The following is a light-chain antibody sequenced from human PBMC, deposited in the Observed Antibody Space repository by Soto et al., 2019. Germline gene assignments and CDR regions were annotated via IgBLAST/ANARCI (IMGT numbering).Light chain of an antibody. CDR3: SSYTSSSTPPYV. V-gene: IGLV2-14*01. J-gene: IGLJ1*01. Sequence: SVLPQPASMSGTSGQSITISCTGTSSDVGGYNYVSWYQQHPGKAPKLMIYDVSNRPSGVSNRFSGSKSGNTASLTISGLQAEDEADYYCSSYTSSSTPPYVFGTGTKVPVL. CDR2: DVS. CDR1: SSDVGGYNY.